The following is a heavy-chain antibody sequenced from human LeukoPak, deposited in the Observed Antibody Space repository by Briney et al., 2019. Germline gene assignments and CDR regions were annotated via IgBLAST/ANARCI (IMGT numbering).Heavy chain of an antibody. Sequence: GGSLRLSCAASGFTFSSYAMHWVRQAPGEGLEYVSAISANGVSTYYANSVKGRFTISRDNSKNTLYLQMGSLRAEDTAVYYCARDQNAFDIWGQGTMVTVSS. J-gene: IGHJ3*02. CDR2: ISANGVST. CDR1: GFTFSSYA. V-gene: IGHV3-64*01. CDR3: ARDQNAFDI.